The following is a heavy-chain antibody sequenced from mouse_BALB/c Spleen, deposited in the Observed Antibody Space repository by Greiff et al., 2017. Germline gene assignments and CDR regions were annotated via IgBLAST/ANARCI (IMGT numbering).Heavy chain of an antibody. CDR3: ATHPGNSYAMDY. CDR1: GFTFSSYT. CDR2: ISNGGGST. J-gene: IGHJ4*01. Sequence: EVKLMESGGDLVKPGGSLKLSCAASGFTFSSYTMSWVRQTPEKRLEWVAYISNGGGSTYYPDTVKGRFTISRDNAKNTLYLQMSSLKSEDTAMYYCATHPGNSYAMDYWGQGTSVTVSS. D-gene: IGHD2-1*01. V-gene: IGHV5-12-2*01.